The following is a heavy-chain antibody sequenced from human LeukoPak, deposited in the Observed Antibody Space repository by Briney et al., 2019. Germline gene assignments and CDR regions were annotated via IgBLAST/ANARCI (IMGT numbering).Heavy chain of an antibody. J-gene: IGHJ4*02. Sequence: SETLSLXCAVYGGSFSGYYWSWIRQPPGKGLEWIGEINHSGSTNYNPSLKSRVTISVDTSKNQFSLKLSSVTAADTAVYYCARSIVVVPAAISPFDYWGQGTLVTVSS. CDR3: ARSIVVVPAAISPFDY. V-gene: IGHV4-34*01. CDR1: GGSFSGYY. D-gene: IGHD2-2*01. CDR2: INHSGST.